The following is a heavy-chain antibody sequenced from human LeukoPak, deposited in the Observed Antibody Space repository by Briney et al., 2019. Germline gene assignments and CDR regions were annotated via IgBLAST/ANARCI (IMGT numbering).Heavy chain of an antibody. CDR2: INPSGGST. Sequence: ASVKVSCKASGYTFTSYYMHWVRQAPGQGLEWMGVINPSGGSTSYAQKFQGRVTMTRDTSTSTVYMELSSLRSGDTAVYYCARDVDTTYYFDYWGQGTLVTVSS. D-gene: IGHD5-18*01. J-gene: IGHJ4*02. CDR1: GYTFTSYY. V-gene: IGHV1-46*01. CDR3: ARDVDTTYYFDY.